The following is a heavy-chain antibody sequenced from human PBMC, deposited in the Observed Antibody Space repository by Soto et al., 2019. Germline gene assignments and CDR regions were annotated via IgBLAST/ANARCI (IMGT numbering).Heavy chain of an antibody. D-gene: IGHD5-18*01. CDR3: ARGPQVDTAMVNY. J-gene: IGHJ4*02. Sequence: SETLSLTCTVSGGSISSSSYYWGWIRQPPGKGLEWIGSIYYSGSTYYNPSLKSRVTISVDTSKNQFSLKLSSVTAADTAVYYCARGPQVDTAMVNYWGQGTLVTVSS. V-gene: IGHV4-39*07. CDR2: IYYSGST. CDR1: GGSISSSSYY.